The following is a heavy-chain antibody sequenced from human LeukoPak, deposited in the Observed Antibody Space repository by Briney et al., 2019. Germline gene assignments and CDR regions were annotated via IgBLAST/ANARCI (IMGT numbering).Heavy chain of an antibody. J-gene: IGHJ5*02. CDR3: ARERQQLEHNWFDP. V-gene: IGHV3-30*04. CDR1: GFTFSSYA. CDR2: ISYDGSNK. D-gene: IGHD6-13*01. Sequence: TGGTLRLSCAASGFTFSSYAMHRVRQAPGKGLEWVAVISYDGSNKYYADSVKGRFTISRDNSKNTLYLQMNSLRAEDTAVYYCARERQQLEHNWFDPWGQGTLVTVSS.